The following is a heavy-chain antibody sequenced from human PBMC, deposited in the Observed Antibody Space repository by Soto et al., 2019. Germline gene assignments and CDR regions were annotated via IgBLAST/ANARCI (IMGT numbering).Heavy chain of an antibody. J-gene: IGHJ6*02. CDR2: ISGYNGNT. Sequence: QVQLVQSGAEVKKPGASVTVSCKTSGYTFSNYGINWVRQAPGQGLEWMGWISGYNGNTNYAQTVQGRVTMTTYTSTGTVYMELRSLKSDDTAIYYCSRFIMVGGWFDPNYYHGMDVWGQGTTATVSS. CDR3: SRFIMVGGWFDPNYYHGMDV. CDR1: GYTFSNYG. D-gene: IGHD6-19*01. V-gene: IGHV1-18*01.